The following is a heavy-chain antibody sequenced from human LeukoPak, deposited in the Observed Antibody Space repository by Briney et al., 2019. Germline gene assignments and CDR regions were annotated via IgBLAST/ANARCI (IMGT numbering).Heavy chain of an antibody. J-gene: IGHJ3*02. CDR3: AKGGMITFGGVIVRTYAFDI. V-gene: IGHV3-23*01. Sequence: PGGTLRLSCAASGFTFSSYGMSWVRQAPGKGLEWVSAISGSGGNTYYADSVKGRFTISRDSSKNTLYLQMNSLRAEDTAVYYCAKGGMITFGGVIVRTYAFDIWGQGTMVTASS. CDR2: ISGSGGNT. CDR1: GFTFSSYG. D-gene: IGHD3-16*02.